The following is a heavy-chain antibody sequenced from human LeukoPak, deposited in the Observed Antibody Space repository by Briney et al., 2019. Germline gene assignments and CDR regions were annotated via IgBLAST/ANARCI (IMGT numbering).Heavy chain of an antibody. D-gene: IGHD4-17*01. J-gene: IGHJ4*02. Sequence: GGSLRLSCAASGFTFSSYGMHWVRQAPGKGLEWVAVISYDGSNKYYADSVKGRFTISRDNSKNTLYLQMNSLRADDTAVYYCARHPYAVLDYWGQGTLVTVSS. CDR2: ISYDGSNK. CDR3: ARHPYAVLDY. V-gene: IGHV3-30*03. CDR1: GFTFSSYG.